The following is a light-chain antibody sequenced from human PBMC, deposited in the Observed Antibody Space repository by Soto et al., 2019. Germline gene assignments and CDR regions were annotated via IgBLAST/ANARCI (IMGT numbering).Light chain of an antibody. J-gene: IGLJ3*02. CDR2: LNSDGSH. CDR1: SGHSTYA. CDR3: QTWGSGDWV. Sequence: QAVVTQSPSASASLGASVKLTCTLSSGHSTYAIAWHQQQPEKGPRYLMKLNSDGSHNRGDGIPDRFSVSSSGAERYLTISSLQSEDEADYYCQTWGSGDWVFGGGTKVTVL. V-gene: IGLV4-69*01.